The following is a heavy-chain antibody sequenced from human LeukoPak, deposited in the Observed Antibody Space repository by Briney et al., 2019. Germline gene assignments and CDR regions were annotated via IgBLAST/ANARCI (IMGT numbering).Heavy chain of an antibody. CDR2: VYYDGST. CDR1: GGSISSYY. V-gene: IGHV4-59*01. D-gene: IGHD6-13*01. J-gene: IGHJ4*02. Sequence: SETLSLTCTVSGGSISSYYCSWIRQPPGKGLEWIGYVYYDGSTNYNPSLKSRVTMSVDTSKNQFSLRLSSVTAADTAVYYCARGVAAAGTHFDYWGQGTLVTVSS. CDR3: ARGVAAAGTHFDY.